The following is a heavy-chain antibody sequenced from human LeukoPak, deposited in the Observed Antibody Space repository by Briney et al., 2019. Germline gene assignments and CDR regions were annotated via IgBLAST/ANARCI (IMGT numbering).Heavy chain of an antibody. CDR1: GYTFTSYA. J-gene: IGHJ4*02. Sequence: ASVKVSCKASGYTFTSYAMNWVRQAPGQGLEWMGWINTNTGNPTYAQGFTGRFVFSLDTSVSTAYLQISSLKAEDTAVYYCARDPAFGPGRDGCNDFDYWGQGTLVTVSS. D-gene: IGHD5-24*01. CDR3: ARDPAFGPGRDGCNDFDY. V-gene: IGHV7-4-1*02. CDR2: INTNTGNP.